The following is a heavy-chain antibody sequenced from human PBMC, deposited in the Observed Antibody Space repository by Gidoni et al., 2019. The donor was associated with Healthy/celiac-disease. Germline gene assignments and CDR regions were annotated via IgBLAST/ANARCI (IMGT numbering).Heavy chain of an antibody. D-gene: IGHD3-16*01. J-gene: IGHJ3*02. V-gene: IGHV4-39*07. Sequence: QLQLQESGPGLVKPSETLSLTCTVSGGSISSSSYYWGWIRQPPGKGLEWIGSIYYSGSTYYNPSLKSRVTISVDTSKNQFSLKLSSVTAADTAVYYCARTVWGGDAFDIWGQGTMVTVSS. CDR3: ARTVWGGDAFDI. CDR1: GGSISSSSYY. CDR2: IYYSGST.